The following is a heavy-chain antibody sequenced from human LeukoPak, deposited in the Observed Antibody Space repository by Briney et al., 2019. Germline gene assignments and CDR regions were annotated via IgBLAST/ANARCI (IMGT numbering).Heavy chain of an antibody. V-gene: IGHV2-70*20. Sequence: SGPALVKPTQTLTLTCTFSGFSLSTSGMCVSWVRQPPGKALEWLALIDWDDDKYYSTTLKTRLTISKDTSKNQVVLTMTNMDPVDTATYYCARIVWSGYYHYFDYWGQGTLVTVSS. CDR3: ARIVWSGYYHYFDY. D-gene: IGHD3-3*01. J-gene: IGHJ4*02. CDR1: GFSLSTSGMC. CDR2: IDWDDDK.